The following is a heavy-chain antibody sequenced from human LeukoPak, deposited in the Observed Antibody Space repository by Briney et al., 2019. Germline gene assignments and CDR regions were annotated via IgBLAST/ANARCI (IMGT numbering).Heavy chain of an antibody. CDR3: ARAIISADGH. J-gene: IGHJ4*02. V-gene: IGHV3-7*01. CDR1: GFTLSTYW. Sequence: GGSLRLSCAASGFTLSTYWMTWVRQAPGKGLEWVATIKQDGSERYYVDSVRGRFTISRDNAKNSLYLQMNSLRAEDTAVYYCARAIISADGHWGRGTLVTVSS. CDR2: IKQDGSER. D-gene: IGHD6-6*01.